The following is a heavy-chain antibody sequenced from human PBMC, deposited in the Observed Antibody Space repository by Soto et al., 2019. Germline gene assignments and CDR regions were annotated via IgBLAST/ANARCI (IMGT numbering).Heavy chain of an antibody. V-gene: IGHV4-34*01. D-gene: IGHD6-13*01. Sequence: SETLSLTCAVYGGSFSGYYWSWIRQPPGKGLEWIGEINHSGSTNYNPSLKSRVTISVDTSKNQFSLKLSSVTAADTAVYYCVSSRAAAGLLMTFDIWGQGTMVTVSS. CDR2: INHSGST. CDR3: VSSRAAAGLLMTFDI. CDR1: GGSFSGYY. J-gene: IGHJ3*02.